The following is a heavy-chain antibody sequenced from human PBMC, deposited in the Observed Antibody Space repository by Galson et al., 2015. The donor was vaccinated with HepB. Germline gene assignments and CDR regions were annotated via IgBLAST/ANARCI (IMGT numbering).Heavy chain of an antibody. CDR1: GFPFDNYA. V-gene: IGHV3-9*01. Sequence: SLRLSCAASGFPFDNYAIHWVRQAPGKGLEWVSGISWNSGRIGYADSVKGRFTVSRDNAKNSLYLQMNSLRTEDTALYYCAEDRVGSSSWHDFDYWGQGTLVTVSS. CDR3: AEDRVGSSSWHDFDY. D-gene: IGHD6-13*01. J-gene: IGHJ4*02. CDR2: ISWNSGRI.